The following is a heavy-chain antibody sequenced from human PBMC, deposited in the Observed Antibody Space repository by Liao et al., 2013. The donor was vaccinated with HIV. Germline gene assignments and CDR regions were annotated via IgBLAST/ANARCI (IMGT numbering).Heavy chain of an antibody. J-gene: IGHJ4*02. D-gene: IGHD2-15*01. CDR3: ARWGSDCGGSRCYSLFDY. CDR1: GGSFSGYY. CDR2: IYHSGST. V-gene: IGHV4-34*01. Sequence: QVQLQQWGAGLLKPSETLSLTCAVYGGSFSGYYWTWIRQPPGKGLEWIGQIYHSGSTNYNPSLKSRLTISVDTSKNQFSLKLTSVTAADTAVYYCARWGSDCGGSRCYSLFDYWGQGALVTVSS.